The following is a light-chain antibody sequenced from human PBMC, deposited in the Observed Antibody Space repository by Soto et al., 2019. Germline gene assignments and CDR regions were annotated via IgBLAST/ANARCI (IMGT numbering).Light chain of an antibody. CDR1: QSVNSN. J-gene: IGKJ2*01. V-gene: IGKV3-15*01. CDR2: RAS. Sequence: EIVMTQSPATLSVSPGERATLSCRASQSVNSNLAWYQQKPGQAPRLLIYRASIRATGVPARFSGSGSGTEFTHILNSLQVVDVSIDFRHKDMFSAVSFAQGT. CDR3: HKDMFSAVS.